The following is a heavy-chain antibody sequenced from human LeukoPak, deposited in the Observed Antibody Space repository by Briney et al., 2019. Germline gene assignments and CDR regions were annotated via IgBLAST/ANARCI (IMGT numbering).Heavy chain of an antibody. J-gene: IGHJ3*02. Sequence: SQTLSLTCTVSGGSISSGSYYWSWIRQPAGKGLEWIGRIYTSGSTNYNPSLKSRVTISVDTSKNQFSLKLSSVTAADTAVYYCARGGYYGSGSYSDDAFDIWGQGTMVTVSS. D-gene: IGHD3-10*01. V-gene: IGHV4-61*02. CDR1: GGSISSGSYY. CDR3: ARGGYYGSGSYSDDAFDI. CDR2: IYTSGST.